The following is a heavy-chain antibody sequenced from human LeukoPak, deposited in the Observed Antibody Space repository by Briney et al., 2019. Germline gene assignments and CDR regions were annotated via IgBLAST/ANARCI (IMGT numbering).Heavy chain of an antibody. CDR3: AKLTTYYYDSSGYSPDAFDI. CDR1: GGTFSSYA. CDR2: IIPIFGTA. J-gene: IGHJ3*02. D-gene: IGHD3-22*01. V-gene: IGHV1-69*13. Sequence: SVKVSCKASGGTFSSYAISWVRQAPGQGLEWMGGIIPIFGTANYAQKFQGRATITADESTSTAYMELSSLRSEDTAVYYCAKLTTYYYDSSGYSPDAFDIWGQGTMVTVSS.